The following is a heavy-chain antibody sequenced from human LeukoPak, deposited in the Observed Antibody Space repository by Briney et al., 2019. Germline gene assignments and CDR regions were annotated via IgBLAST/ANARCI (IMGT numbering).Heavy chain of an antibody. V-gene: IGHV5-51*01. D-gene: IGHD6-19*01. Sequence: GESLKISCKGSGYSFTTYWIGWVCQTPGKGLEWMGMVWPGDSDTRYSPSFQGQVTISVDTSISTAYLQWSSLKASDTAIYYCARQSTSGWYFFDQWGQGTLVTVSP. CDR1: GYSFTTYW. CDR2: VWPGDSDT. J-gene: IGHJ4*02. CDR3: ARQSTSGWYFFDQ.